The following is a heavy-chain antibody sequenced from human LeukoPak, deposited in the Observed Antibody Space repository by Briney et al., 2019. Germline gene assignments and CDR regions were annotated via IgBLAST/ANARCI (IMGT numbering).Heavy chain of an antibody. CDR2: ISHDGSNK. CDR1: GFTFSRYV. Sequence: GGSLRLSCAASGFTFSRYVMHWVRQAPGKGLEWVAVISHDGSNKYYADSVKGRFTISRDISKNTLYLQMNSLRAEDTAVYYCAKSTYSSGWYMGFDYWGQGTLVTVSS. CDR3: AKSTYSSGWYMGFDY. D-gene: IGHD6-19*01. J-gene: IGHJ4*02. V-gene: IGHV3-30*18.